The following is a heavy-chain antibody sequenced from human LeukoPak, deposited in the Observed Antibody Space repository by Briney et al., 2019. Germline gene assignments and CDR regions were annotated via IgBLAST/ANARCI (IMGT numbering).Heavy chain of an antibody. CDR3: ARRFSATIDAFDI. CDR1: GYSFTSYW. Sequence: GESLKISCKGSGYSFTSYWIGWVRQMPGKGLEWMGIIYPGDSDTRYSPSFQGQVTISADKSISTAYLQWSSLKASDTAMYSCARRFSATIDAFDIWGQGTMVTVSS. D-gene: IGHD3-3*01. J-gene: IGHJ3*02. CDR2: IYPGDSDT. V-gene: IGHV5-51*01.